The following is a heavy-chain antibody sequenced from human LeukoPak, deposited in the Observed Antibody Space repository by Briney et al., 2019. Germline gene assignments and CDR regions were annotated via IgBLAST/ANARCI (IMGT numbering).Heavy chain of an antibody. CDR3: AKSAVRGVYYFDY. CDR1: GFTFDDYA. CDR2: ISWNSGSI. J-gene: IGHJ4*02. D-gene: IGHD3-10*01. V-gene: IGHV3-9*01. Sequence: GGSLRLSCAASGFTFDDYAMHWVRQAPGKGLEWVSGISWNSGSIGYADSVKGRFTISRDNAKNSLYLQMNSLRAEDTALYYCAKSAVRGVYYFDYWGQGTLVTVSS.